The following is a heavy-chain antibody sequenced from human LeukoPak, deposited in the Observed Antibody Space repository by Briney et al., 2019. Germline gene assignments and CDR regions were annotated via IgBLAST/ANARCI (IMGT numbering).Heavy chain of an antibody. CDR2: ISYDGSDK. CDR1: GFTFSTYD. J-gene: IGHJ6*03. CDR3: AKDQGAYSNSSPDYGYHYYMDV. Sequence: PGGSLRLSCAASGFTFSTYDMHWIRQAPDKGLGWVAIISYDGSDKYYADSVKGRFTISRDNSKNTLYLQMNSLRPEDRAVYYCAKDQGAYSNSSPDYGYHYYMDVWGKGTTVTVSS. D-gene: IGHD6-6*01. V-gene: IGHV3-30-3*01.